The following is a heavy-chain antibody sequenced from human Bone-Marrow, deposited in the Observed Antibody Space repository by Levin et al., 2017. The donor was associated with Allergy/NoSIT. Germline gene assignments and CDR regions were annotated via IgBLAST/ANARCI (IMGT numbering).Heavy chain of an antibody. J-gene: IGHJ6*02. V-gene: IGHV4-34*01. Sequence: MTSETLSLTCAVYGGSFSGYYWSWIRQPPGKGLEWIGEINHSGSTNYNPSLKSRVTISVDTSKNQFSLKLSSVTAADTAVYYCARGPDWNYVDGMDVWGQGTTVTVSS. CDR1: GGSFSGYY. CDR2: INHSGST. D-gene: IGHD1-7*01. CDR3: ARGPDWNYVDGMDV.